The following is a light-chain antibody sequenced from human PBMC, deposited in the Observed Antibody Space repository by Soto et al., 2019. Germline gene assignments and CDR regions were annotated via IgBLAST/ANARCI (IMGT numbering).Light chain of an antibody. CDR3: YPYGASYYV. V-gene: IGLV2-11*01. J-gene: IGLJ1*01. CDR1: SSDVGAYNY. Sequence: QSVLTQPRSVSGSPGQSVTLSCTGTSSDVGAYNYVSWYQQHPGKAPKLIIYDVSKRPSGVPDRFSGSKSGNTASLTISGLQAEDEDDYYCYPYGASYYVLGNGTKVT. CDR2: DVS.